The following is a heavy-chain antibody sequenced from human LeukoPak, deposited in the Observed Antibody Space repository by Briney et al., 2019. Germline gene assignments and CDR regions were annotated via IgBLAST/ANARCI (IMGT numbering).Heavy chain of an antibody. J-gene: IGHJ4*02. CDR3: ASSSNGDYSTLGY. D-gene: IGHD4-17*01. CDR2: IKQDGSEK. V-gene: IGHV3-7*01. Sequence: GGSLRLSCAASGFTFSSYWVSWVRQAPGKGLEWVANIKQDGSEKYYVDSVKGRFTISRDNAKNSLYLQMNSLRAEDTAVYYCASSSNGDYSTLGYRGQGTLVTVSS. CDR1: GFTFSSYW.